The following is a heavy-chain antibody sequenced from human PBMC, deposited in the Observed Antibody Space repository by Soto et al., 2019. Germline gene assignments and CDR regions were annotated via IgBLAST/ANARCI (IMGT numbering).Heavy chain of an antibody. J-gene: IGHJ4*02. Sequence: GGSLRLSCAVSGFTFSDHAMTWVRQAPGKGLEWVSTSSNDGDRTFYADSVKGRFTVSRDRSNNTLYLQMNRLRTEDTAVYFCARPPLYSTGGYFDTWGQGTLVTVSS. CDR3: ARPPLYSTGGYFDT. CDR1: GFTFSDHA. CDR2: SSNDGDRT. D-gene: IGHD6-19*01. V-gene: IGHV3-23*01.